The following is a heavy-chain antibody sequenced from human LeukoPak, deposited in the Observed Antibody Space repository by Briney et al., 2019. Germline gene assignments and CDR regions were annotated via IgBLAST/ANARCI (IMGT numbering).Heavy chain of an antibody. Sequence: ASVKVSCKASGYTFTAYYMHWVRQAPGQGLEWMGWINPNSGGTKYAQKFQGRVTMTGDTSISTAYMELSWLTSDGTAVYYCARDGYNYGQVDSWGQGTLVTVSP. J-gene: IGHJ4*02. CDR2: INPNSGGT. D-gene: IGHD5-24*01. CDR3: ARDGYNYGQVDS. V-gene: IGHV1-2*02. CDR1: GYTFTAYY.